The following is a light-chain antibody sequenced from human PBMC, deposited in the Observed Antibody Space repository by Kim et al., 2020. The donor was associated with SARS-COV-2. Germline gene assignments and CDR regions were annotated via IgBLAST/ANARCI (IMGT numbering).Light chain of an antibody. CDR1: NIGRKS. J-gene: IGLJ2*01. CDR2: DDT. CDR3: QVWDASSDQVV. V-gene: IGLV3-21*02. Sequence: SSELTQPPSVSVAPGQTARISCGGDNIGRKSAHWYQQKPGQAPVLVVHDDTDRPSGVSERFAGSNSGNTATLTITRAEAGDEADYYCQVWDASSDQVVFGGGTQLTVL.